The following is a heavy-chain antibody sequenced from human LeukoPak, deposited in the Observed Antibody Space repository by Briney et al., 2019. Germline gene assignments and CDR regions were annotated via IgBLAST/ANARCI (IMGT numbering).Heavy chain of an antibody. V-gene: IGHV3-23*01. CDR1: GFTFSSYA. J-gene: IGHJ4*02. CDR2: ISGSGGST. Sequence: PGGSLRLSCAASGFTFSSYAMSWVRQAPGKGLEWVSAISGSGGSTYYADSVKGRFTTSRDNSKNTLYLQMNSLRAEDTAVYYCATGPTYGSGSYHDYWGQGTLVTVSS. CDR3: ATGPTYGSGSYHDY. D-gene: IGHD3-10*01.